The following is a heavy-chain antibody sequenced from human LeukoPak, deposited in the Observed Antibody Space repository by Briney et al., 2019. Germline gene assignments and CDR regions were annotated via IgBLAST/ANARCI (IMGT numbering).Heavy chain of an antibody. CDR2: ISGSGGST. CDR1: GFTFNDHA. J-gene: IGHJ4*02. V-gene: IGHV3-23*01. CDR3: ARGGQNFDFWRFDY. D-gene: IGHD3-3*01. Sequence: GGSLRLSCAGSGFTFNDHAMSWVRQAPGKGLEWVSSISGSGGSTYYADYVKGRSTISRDNSKKVVYFEMNSLRGEDTAVYFCARGGQNFDFWRFDYWGQGTLAVVPS.